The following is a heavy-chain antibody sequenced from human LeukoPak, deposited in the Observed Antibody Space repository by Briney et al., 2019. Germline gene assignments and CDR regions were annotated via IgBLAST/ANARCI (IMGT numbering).Heavy chain of an antibody. CDR1: GYTFTSYG. J-gene: IGHJ4*02. D-gene: IGHD3-22*01. CDR2: ISAYNGNT. Sequence: ASVKVSCKASGYTFTSYGISWVRQAPGQGLEWMGWISAYNGNTNYAQKLQGRVTMTTDTSTSTAYMELRSLRSDDTAVYYCARERTYYYDSSGYYLWWGQGTLVTVSS. V-gene: IGHV1-18*04. CDR3: ARERTYYYDSSGYYLW.